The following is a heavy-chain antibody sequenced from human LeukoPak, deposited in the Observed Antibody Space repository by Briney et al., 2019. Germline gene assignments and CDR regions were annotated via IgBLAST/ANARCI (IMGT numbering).Heavy chain of an antibody. CDR3: ARVGGCGGDCFYYYYYGMDV. CDR1: GYTFTSYG. D-gene: IGHD2-21*02. J-gene: IGHJ6*02. V-gene: IGHV1-18*01. CDR2: ISAYNGNT. Sequence: ASVKVSCKASGYTFTSYGISWVRQAPGQGLEWMGWISAYNGNTNYAQKLQGRVTMTTDTSTSTAHMELRSLRSDDTAVYYCARVGGCGGDCFYYYYYGMDVWGQGTTVTVSS.